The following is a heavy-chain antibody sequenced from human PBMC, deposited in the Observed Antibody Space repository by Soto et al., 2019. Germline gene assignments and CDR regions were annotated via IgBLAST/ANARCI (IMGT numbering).Heavy chain of an antibody. Sequence: VSCKASGYTFTSYGISWVRQAPGQGLEWMGWISAYNGNTNYAQKLQGRVTMTTDTSTSTAYMELRSLRSDDTAVYYCARDRPIVVVPAAGVTTLAYWGQGPLVTVSS. J-gene: IGHJ4*02. CDR3: ARDRPIVVVPAAGVTTLAY. CDR2: ISAYNGNT. D-gene: IGHD2-2*01. V-gene: IGHV1-18*01. CDR1: GYTFTSYG.